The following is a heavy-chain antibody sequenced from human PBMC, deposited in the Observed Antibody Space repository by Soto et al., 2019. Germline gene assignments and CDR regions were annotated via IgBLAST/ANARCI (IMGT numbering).Heavy chain of an antibody. CDR1: GYTFTSYD. CDR3: ARGPYCTNGVCQRGRNWFDP. D-gene: IGHD2-8*01. Sequence: ASVKVSCKASGYTFTSYDINWVRQATGQGLEWMGWMNPNSGNTGYAQKFQGRVTMTRNTSISTAYMELSSLGSEDTAVYYCARGPYCTNGVCQRGRNWFDPWGQGTLVTVSS. J-gene: IGHJ5*02. CDR2: MNPNSGNT. V-gene: IGHV1-8*01.